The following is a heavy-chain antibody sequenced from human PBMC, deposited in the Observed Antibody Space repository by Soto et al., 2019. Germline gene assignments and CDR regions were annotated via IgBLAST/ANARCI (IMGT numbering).Heavy chain of an antibody. J-gene: IGHJ5*01. CDR2: IIPLFGTP. D-gene: IGHD2-21*02. CDR3: ARASPVICGGDPCYRLDSSFDS. Sequence: QVQLVQSGAEVRKPGSSLRVSCKSSGATFSTTGISWVRQAPGQGLEWMGGIIPLFGTPKYARKFQSRVSITADESTNPVYMELNSLRPDDAAVYYCARASPVICGGDPCYRLDSSFDSWGQGSLVIVSS. V-gene: IGHV1-69*01. CDR1: GATFSTTG.